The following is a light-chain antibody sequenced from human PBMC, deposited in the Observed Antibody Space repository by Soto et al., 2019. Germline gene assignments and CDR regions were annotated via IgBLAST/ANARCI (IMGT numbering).Light chain of an antibody. J-gene: IGKJ1*01. CDR1: QGISNY. V-gene: IGKV1-17*03. Sequence: DIQMTQSPSAMSASVGDRVTITCRASQGISNYLDWFQQKPGKVPKRLIYAASTLQSGVPSWFSGDRSVAEGSLPISSLQHQDLATNYCLQQNSYAPCTFGQGTKVEIK. CDR3: LQQNSYAPCT. CDR2: AAS.